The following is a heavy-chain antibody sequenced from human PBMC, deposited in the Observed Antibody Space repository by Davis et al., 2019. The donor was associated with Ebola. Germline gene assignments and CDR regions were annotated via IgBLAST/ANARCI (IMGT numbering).Heavy chain of an antibody. D-gene: IGHD3-3*01. CDR1: GGSGSDYY. J-gene: IGHJ5*02. CDR3: ARTDYDFWSGYFWFDP. CDR2: IKYSGST. Sequence: PSETLSLTCSVSGGSGSDYYWTWIRQPPGKGLEWIGYIKYSGSTMSNPSLKSRVTISVDTSKNQFSLKLSSVTAADTAVYYCARTDYDFWSGYFWFDPWGQGTLVTVSS. V-gene: IGHV4-59*02.